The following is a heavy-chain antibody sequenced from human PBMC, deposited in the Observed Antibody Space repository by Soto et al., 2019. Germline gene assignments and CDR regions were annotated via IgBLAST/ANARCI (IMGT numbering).Heavy chain of an antibody. J-gene: IGHJ5*02. D-gene: IGHD2-21*01. CDR1: GASISRGGYY. Sequence: QVQLQESGPGLVKLSQTLSLRCTVSGASISRGGYYWNGIRQLPRKGLEWIGYIYHSGSTNYKPSLKSQMPLYVDTSKNQLSMEWTNVTAADTDVDDCVRDGGGAYGRGWSGPWGQGTLVTVSS. CDR2: IYHSGST. V-gene: IGHV4-31*01. CDR3: VRDGGGAYGRGWSGP.